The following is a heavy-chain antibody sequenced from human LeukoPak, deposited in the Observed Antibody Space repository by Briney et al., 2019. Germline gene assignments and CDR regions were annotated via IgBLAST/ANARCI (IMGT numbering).Heavy chain of an antibody. D-gene: IGHD3-10*01. CDR3: ARVLGVYYYGSGSYEGWFDP. J-gene: IGHJ5*02. V-gene: IGHV3-20*04. Sequence: GGSLRLSCAASGFTFDDYGMSWVRQAPGKGLEWVAGINWNGGSTGYADSVKGRFTISRDNAKNSVYLQMNSLRAEDTALYYCARVLGVYYYGSGSYEGWFDPWGQGTLVTVSS. CDR2: INWNGGST. CDR1: GFTFDDYG.